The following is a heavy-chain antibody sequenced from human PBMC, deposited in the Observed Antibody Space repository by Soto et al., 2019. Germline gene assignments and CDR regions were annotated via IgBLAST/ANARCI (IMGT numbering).Heavy chain of an antibody. CDR2: INVVAAGDT. V-gene: IGHV3-23*01. CDR1: GFSFSAYA. CDR3: AKNFFFDN. Sequence: EVHLLESGGGLVQPGGSLRLSCAASGFSFSAYAMSWVRQAPGRGPEWVSSINVVAAGDTNYADYVKGRFTITRQNSKNTVYLQMNSLRAEDKAVYYGAKNFFFDNWGQGTRVTVSS. J-gene: IGHJ4*02.